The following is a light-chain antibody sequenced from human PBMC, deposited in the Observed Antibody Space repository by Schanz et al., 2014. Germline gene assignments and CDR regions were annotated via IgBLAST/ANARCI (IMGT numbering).Light chain of an antibody. J-gene: IGLJ3*02. CDR1: NSNIGAGYD. Sequence: QSVLTQPPSVSGAPGQRVTIYCTGSNSNIGAGYDVHWYQQLPGTAPKLLIYRTDERPSGVPDRFSASKSGTSASLAISGLRSEDEADYYCATWDDSLLFGGGTKLTVL. V-gene: IGLV1-47*01. CDR2: RTD. CDR3: ATWDDSLL.